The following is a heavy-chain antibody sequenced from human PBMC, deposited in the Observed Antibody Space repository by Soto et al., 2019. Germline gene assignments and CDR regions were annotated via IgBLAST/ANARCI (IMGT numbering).Heavy chain of an antibody. D-gene: IGHD3-22*01. V-gene: IGHV3-30-3*01. Sequence: HPGWPLRRSCGASGFTFSSSAMHWVRQAPGKGLEWVAVISYDGSNKYYADSVKGRFTISRDNSKNTLYLQMNSLRAEDTAVYYCARDSARAYNYYDSSGYYAPGYPWGQGTLVTVSS. CDR3: ARDSARAYNYYDSSGYYAPGYP. CDR1: GFTFSSSA. J-gene: IGHJ5*02. CDR2: ISYDGSNK.